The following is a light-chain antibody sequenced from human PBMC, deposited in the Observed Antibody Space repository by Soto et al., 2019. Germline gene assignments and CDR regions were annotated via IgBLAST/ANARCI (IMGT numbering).Light chain of an antibody. CDR2: KAS. V-gene: IGKV1-5*03. Sequence: DIPMTQSPSTLSASVGDRVTITCRASQSISSWLAWYQQKPEKAPKLLIYKASSLESGVPSRFSGSGSGTEFTLTISSLQPDDFATYYCQQYNSYSPYTFGQGTKLEIK. CDR1: QSISSW. J-gene: IGKJ2*01. CDR3: QQYNSYSPYT.